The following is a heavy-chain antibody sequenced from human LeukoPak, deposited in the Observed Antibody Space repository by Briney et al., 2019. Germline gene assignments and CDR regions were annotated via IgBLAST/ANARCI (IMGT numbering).Heavy chain of an antibody. D-gene: IGHD5-18*01. CDR1: GGSISSYY. J-gene: IGHJ6*03. CDR2: IYYSGST. Sequence: SGTLSLTCTVSGGSISSYYWGWVRQPPGKGLEWVGYIYYSGSTNYNPSLKSRVTISVDTSKNPFSLEQISVRPADTAVYYCARGWIQLWAPYYYYMDVWGKGTTVTVSS. V-gene: IGHV4-59*01. CDR3: ARGWIQLWAPYYYYMDV.